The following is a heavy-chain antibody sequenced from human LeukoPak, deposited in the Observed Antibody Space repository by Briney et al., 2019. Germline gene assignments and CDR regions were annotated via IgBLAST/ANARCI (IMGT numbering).Heavy chain of an antibody. J-gene: IGHJ4*02. V-gene: IGHV3-21*01. CDR3: ARDLFPSTTAYFDY. D-gene: IGHD4-11*01. CDR2: ISSSSRYI. CDR1: GFTFSSYS. Sequence: PGGSLRLSCAASGFTFSSYSMNWVRQAPGKGLEWVSSISSSSRYIYYADSVKGRFTISRDDAKNSLYLQMNSLRAEDTAVYYCARDLFPSTTAYFDYWGQGTLVTVSS.